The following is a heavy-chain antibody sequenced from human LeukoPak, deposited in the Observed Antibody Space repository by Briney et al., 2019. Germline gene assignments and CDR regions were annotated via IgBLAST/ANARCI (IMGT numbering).Heavy chain of an antibody. CDR3: ARDWYYYGSGIYYYYYMDV. CDR2: IYTSGST. Sequence: SETLSLTCTVSGGSISSYYWSWIRQPAGKGLEWIGRIYTSGSTNYNPSLKSRVTMSVDTSKNQFSLKLSSVTAADTAVYYCARDWYYYGSGIYYYYYMDVWGKGTTVTISS. D-gene: IGHD3-10*01. J-gene: IGHJ6*03. CDR1: GGSISSYY. V-gene: IGHV4-4*07.